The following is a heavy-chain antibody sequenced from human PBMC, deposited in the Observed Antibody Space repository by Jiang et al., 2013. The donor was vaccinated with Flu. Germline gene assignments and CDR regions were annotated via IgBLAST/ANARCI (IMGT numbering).Heavy chain of an antibody. Sequence: GAEVKKPGASVKVSCKSSGYSFTTYGITWVRQAPGQGLEWMGWISGSNGNTNYAERFQGRITMTTDTATSTAHMELRSLRSDDTAVYYCARDSWELGDYWGQGTLGHRL. CDR2: ISGSNGNT. J-gene: IGHJ4*02. V-gene: IGHV1-18*04. D-gene: IGHD3-10*01. CDR1: GYSFTTYG. CDR3: ARDSWELGDY.